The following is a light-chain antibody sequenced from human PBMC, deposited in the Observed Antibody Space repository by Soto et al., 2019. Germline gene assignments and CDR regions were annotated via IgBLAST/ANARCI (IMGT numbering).Light chain of an antibody. J-gene: IGLJ3*02. CDR1: SSDVGGYNY. V-gene: IGLV2-14*01. Sequence: QSALTQPASVSGSRGQSITISCTGTSSDVGGYNYVSWYQQHPGKAPKLMIYEVSNRPSGVSNRFSGSKSGNTASLTISGLQADDEADYYCSSYTSSSTHWVFGGGTKLTVL. CDR2: EVS. CDR3: SSYTSSSTHWV.